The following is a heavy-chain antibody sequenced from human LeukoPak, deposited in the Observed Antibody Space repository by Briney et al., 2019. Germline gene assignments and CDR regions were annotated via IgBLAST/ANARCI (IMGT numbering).Heavy chain of an antibody. J-gene: IGHJ4*02. CDR2: IYTSGST. D-gene: IGHD2-15*01. V-gene: IGHV4-4*07. CDR3: ASLVVAATEGSHYDY. CDR1: GGSISSYY. Sequence: SETLSLTCTVSGGSISSYYWSWIRQPAGEGLEWIGRIYTSGSTNYNPSLKSRVTMSVDTSKNQFSLKLSSVTAADTAVYYCASLVVAATEGSHYDYWGQGTLVTVSS.